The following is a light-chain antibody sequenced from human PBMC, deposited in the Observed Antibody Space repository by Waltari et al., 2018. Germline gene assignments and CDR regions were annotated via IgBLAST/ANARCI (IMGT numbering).Light chain of an antibody. CDR1: KLENKL. V-gene: IGLV3-1*01. CDR2: QDT. J-gene: IGLJ2*01. CDR3: QAWDIKNVI. Sequence: SYELTQAHSVSVSPGQTATITCSGDKLENKLTSWYQQKPGQSPVLVLYQDTKRPSGISERFSGSNPGDTATLTITGTQTTDEADYYCQAWDIKNVIFGGGTKLTVL.